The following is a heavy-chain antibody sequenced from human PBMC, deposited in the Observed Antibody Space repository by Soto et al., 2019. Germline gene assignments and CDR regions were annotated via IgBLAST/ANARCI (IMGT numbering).Heavy chain of an antibody. CDR2: ISAYNGNT. J-gene: IGHJ4*02. Sequence: QVQLVQSGAEVKKPGASVKVSCKASGYTFTSYGIIWVRQAPGQGLEWMGWISAYNGNTNYPQKLQGRVTMTTDTSTSTAYMELRSLRSDDTAVYYCARDHCSSTNCYTAVDYWGQGTLVTVSS. CDR1: GYTFTSYG. V-gene: IGHV1-18*04. CDR3: ARDHCSSTNCYTAVDY. D-gene: IGHD2-2*02.